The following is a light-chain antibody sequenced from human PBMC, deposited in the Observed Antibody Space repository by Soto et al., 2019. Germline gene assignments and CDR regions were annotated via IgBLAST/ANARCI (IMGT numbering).Light chain of an antibody. CDR2: GAS. Sequence: EIVVTQSPATLSVSPGGRATLSCRASQSISDTLAWYQQKPGQAPRLLIHGASTRAPGFPARFSGSGSGTDFTLTISSLQSEDFAVYYCQQYDNWPWTFGQGTKVEIK. CDR1: QSISDT. V-gene: IGKV3-15*01. J-gene: IGKJ1*01. CDR3: QQYDNWPWT.